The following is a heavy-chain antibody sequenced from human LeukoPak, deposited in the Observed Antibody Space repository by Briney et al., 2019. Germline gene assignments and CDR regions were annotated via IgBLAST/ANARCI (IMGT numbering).Heavy chain of an antibody. Sequence: ASVKVSCKASGYTFTSYDINWVRQATGQGLEWMGWMNPNSGNTGYAQKFQGRVTITRNTSISTAYMELSRLRSDDTAVYYCARATDFWSGYYTLGYYYMDVWGKGTTVTVSS. D-gene: IGHD3-3*01. J-gene: IGHJ6*03. CDR3: ARATDFWSGYYTLGYYYMDV. V-gene: IGHV1-8*01. CDR2: MNPNSGNT. CDR1: GYTFTSYD.